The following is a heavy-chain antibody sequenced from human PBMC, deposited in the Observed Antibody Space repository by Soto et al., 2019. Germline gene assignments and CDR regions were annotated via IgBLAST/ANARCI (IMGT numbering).Heavy chain of an antibody. Sequence: QVQLQQWGAGLLKPSETLSLTCAVYGGSFSGYYWSWIRQPPGKGLEWIGEINHSGSTNYNPSLKSRVTISVDTSKNWFSLKLSSVTAADTAVYYCAREYCSGGSCYSHYYYYYIDVWGKGTTVTVSS. CDR1: GGSFSGYY. CDR3: AREYCSGGSCYSHYYYYYIDV. CDR2: INHSGST. J-gene: IGHJ6*03. V-gene: IGHV4-34*01. D-gene: IGHD2-15*01.